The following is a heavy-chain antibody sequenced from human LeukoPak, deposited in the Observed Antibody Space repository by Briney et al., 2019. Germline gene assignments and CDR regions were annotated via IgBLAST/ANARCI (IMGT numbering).Heavy chain of an antibody. V-gene: IGHV3-30*03. CDR3: ATKVVTAIGDY. CDR1: GFTFSSYG. Sequence: GGSLRLSCAASGFTFSSYGMHWVRQAPGKGLEWVAVISYDGSNKYYADSVKGRFTISRDNSKNTLYLQMNSLRAEDTAVYYCATKVVTAIGDYWGQGTLVTVSS. D-gene: IGHD2-21*02. J-gene: IGHJ4*02. CDR2: ISYDGSNK.